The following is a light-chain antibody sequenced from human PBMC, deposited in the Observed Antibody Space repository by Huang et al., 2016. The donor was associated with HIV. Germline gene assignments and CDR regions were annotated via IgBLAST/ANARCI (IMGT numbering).Light chain of an antibody. CDR3: QQYNSYPWT. V-gene: IGKV1-5*01. Sequence: DIQMTQSPSTLAASVGDRVTITCRASQSISSWLAWYQQKPGKAPKLLSDDASGLESGVPSRFSGSGSGTEFTLTISSLQPDNFATYYCQQYNSYPWTFGQGTKVEIK. CDR2: DAS. J-gene: IGKJ1*01. CDR1: QSISSW.